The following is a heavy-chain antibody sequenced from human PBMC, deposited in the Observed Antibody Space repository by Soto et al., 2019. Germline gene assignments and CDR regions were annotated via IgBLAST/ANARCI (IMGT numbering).Heavy chain of an antibody. CDR2: IYASGST. J-gene: IGHJ4*02. CDR3: ARGTTGQDDY. D-gene: IGHD1-7*01. V-gene: IGHV4-4*07. CDR1: GGSISSCY. Sequence: SETLSLTCTVSGGSISSCYWSWIRQPAGKGLEWIGRIYASGSTNYNPSLKSRVTMSVDTSNNQFSLKLTSVTAADTAVYHCARGTTGQDDYWGQGTLVTVSS.